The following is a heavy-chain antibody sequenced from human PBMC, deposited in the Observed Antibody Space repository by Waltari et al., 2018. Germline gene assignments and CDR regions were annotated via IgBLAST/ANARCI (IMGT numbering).Heavy chain of an antibody. D-gene: IGHD5-18*01. CDR1: GFTFSSYG. CDR2: IWYDGSNK. V-gene: IGHV3-33*08. Sequence: QVQLVESGGGVVQPGRSLRLSCAASGFTFSSYGMHWVRQAPGKGLEWVAVIWYDGSNKYYADSVKGRFTISRDNSKNTLYLQMNSLRAEDTAMYYCFGAMVTNGDYWGQGTLVTVSS. J-gene: IGHJ4*02. CDR3: FGAMVTNGDY.